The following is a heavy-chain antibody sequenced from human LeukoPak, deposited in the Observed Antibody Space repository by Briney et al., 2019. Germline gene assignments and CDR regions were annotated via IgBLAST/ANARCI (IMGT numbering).Heavy chain of an antibody. CDR2: MNPNSGGT. Sequence: ASVKVSCKASGYTFTSYDINWVRQATGQGLEWMGWMNPNSGGTNYAQKFQGRVTMTRDTSISTAYMELSSLRSEDTAVYYCARDFTPYMIVTNNNWFDPWGQGTLVTVSS. CDR1: GYTFTSYD. V-gene: IGHV1-2*02. D-gene: IGHD4-17*01. CDR3: ARDFTPYMIVTNNNWFDP. J-gene: IGHJ5*02.